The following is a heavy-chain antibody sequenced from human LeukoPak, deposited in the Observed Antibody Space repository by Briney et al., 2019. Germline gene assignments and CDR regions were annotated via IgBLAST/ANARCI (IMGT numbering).Heavy chain of an antibody. CDR2: INHSGST. CDR3: ARAPLGDYVWGSYRYRGLDY. Sequence: SETLSLTCTVSGGSLSSYNWSWIRQSPGKGLEWIGEINHSGSTNYNPSLKSRVAISVDTSKNQFSLKLSSVTAADTAVYYCARAPLGDYVWGSYRYRGLDYWGQGTLVTVSS. J-gene: IGHJ4*02. D-gene: IGHD3-16*02. CDR1: GGSLSSYN. V-gene: IGHV4-34*01.